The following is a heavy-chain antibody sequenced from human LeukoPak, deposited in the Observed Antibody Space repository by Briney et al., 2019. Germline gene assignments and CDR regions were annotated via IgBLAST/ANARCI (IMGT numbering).Heavy chain of an antibody. CDR1: GFTFSSHA. J-gene: IGHJ2*01. V-gene: IGHV3-30*04. CDR3: ARGEVIVVITPWYFDL. Sequence: AGGSLRLSCAASGFTFSSHAMHWIRQTPDKRLEWVAVISFDGSEEHYGDSVRGRFHISRDNSNNTLFLQMNSLRPEDTAVYYCARGEVIVVITPWYFDLWGRGTLVTVSS. D-gene: IGHD3-22*01. CDR2: ISFDGSEE.